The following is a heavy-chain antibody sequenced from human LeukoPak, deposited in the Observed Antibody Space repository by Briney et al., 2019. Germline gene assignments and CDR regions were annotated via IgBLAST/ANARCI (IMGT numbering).Heavy chain of an antibody. V-gene: IGHV3-7*01. Sequence: PGGSLRLSCAASGFTFSSSWMGWVRQAPGKGLGWVAKIKLDGSEKYYVDSVKGRFTISRDNAKNSLYLQMNSLRAEDTAVYHCARGPYSSSWYRYYGMDVWGQGTTVTVSS. D-gene: IGHD6-13*01. CDR1: GFTFSSSW. J-gene: IGHJ6*02. CDR3: ARGPYSSSWYRYYGMDV. CDR2: IKLDGSEK.